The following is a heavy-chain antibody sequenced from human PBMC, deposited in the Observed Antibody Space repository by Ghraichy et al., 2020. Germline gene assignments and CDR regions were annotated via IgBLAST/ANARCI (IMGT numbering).Heavy chain of an antibody. CDR2: INSDGSST. CDR1: GFTFSSYW. CDR3: ARSGPGWWFDP. J-gene: IGHJ5*02. D-gene: IGHD6-19*01. V-gene: IGHV3-74*01. Sequence: ESLNISCAASGFTFSSYWMHWVRQAPGKGLVWVSRINSDGSSTSYADSVKGRFTISRDNAKNTLYLQMNSLRAEDTAGYYCARSGPGWWFDPWGQGTLVTVSS.